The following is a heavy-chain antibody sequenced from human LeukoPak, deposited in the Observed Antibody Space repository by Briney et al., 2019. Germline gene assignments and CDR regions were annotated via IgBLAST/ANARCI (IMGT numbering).Heavy chain of an antibody. D-gene: IGHD3-10*01. Sequence: GGSLRLSCAASGFTFNAYEMNWVRQAPGKGLEWVSSISSSGITIYYADSVKGRFTISRNNTANSLYLEMTNLRAGDTAVYYCVRDRSGSWDFDYWGQGTLVTVSS. V-gene: IGHV3-48*03. CDR3: VRDRSGSWDFDY. CDR2: ISSSGITI. CDR1: GFTFNAYE. J-gene: IGHJ4*02.